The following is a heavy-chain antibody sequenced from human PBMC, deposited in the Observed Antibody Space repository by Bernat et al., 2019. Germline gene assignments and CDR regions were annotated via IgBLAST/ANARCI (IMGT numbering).Heavy chain of an antibody. D-gene: IGHD3-10*01. Sequence: LVESGGGLVQPGGSLKLSCAASGFTFSGSAMHWVRQASGKGLEWVGRIRIKSNSYATTYVASVKGRFTISRDDSKNMAYLQMNSLKTEDTAVYYCTTHPDGGSGSSWFDPWGQGTLVTVSS. CDR3: TTHPDGGSGSSWFDP. V-gene: IGHV3-73*02. CDR2: IRIKSNSYAT. J-gene: IGHJ5*02. CDR1: GFTFSGSA.